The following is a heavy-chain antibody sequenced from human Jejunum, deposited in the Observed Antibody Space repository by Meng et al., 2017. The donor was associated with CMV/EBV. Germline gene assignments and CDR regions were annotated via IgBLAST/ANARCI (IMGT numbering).Heavy chain of an antibody. CDR2: IYSGDTT. J-gene: IGHJ5*02. CDR3: ARLRVSCSSTSCYPNWFDP. Sequence: VSRNYMTWVRPAPAKGLEWVSIIYSGDTTYYADSVKGRFTISRDNSKNTLSLQMNSLRAEDTAVYYCARLRVSCSSTSCYPNWFDPWGQGTLVTVSS. CDR1: VSRNY. V-gene: IGHV3-53*01. D-gene: IGHD2-2*01.